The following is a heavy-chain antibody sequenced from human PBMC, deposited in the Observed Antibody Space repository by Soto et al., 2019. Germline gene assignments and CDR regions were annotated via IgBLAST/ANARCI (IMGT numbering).Heavy chain of an antibody. Sequence: PGGSLRLSCVVFEYTFGDAWSSWVRPAPGKGLKSVARINRKIDGETKNYAAPVEGRFTIARDDSKNTLYLQMSGLKIEDTAVYFCTADHWSWGQGTLVTVSS. CDR2: INRKIDGETK. CDR3: TADHWS. D-gene: IGHD3-3*01. CDR1: EYTFGDAW. V-gene: IGHV3-15*06. J-gene: IGHJ4*02.